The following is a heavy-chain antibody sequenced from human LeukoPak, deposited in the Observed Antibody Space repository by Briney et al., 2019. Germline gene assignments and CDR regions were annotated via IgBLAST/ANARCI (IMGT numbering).Heavy chain of an antibody. CDR1: GYSFTSYW. V-gene: IGHV5-51*01. D-gene: IGHD6-13*01. CDR2: IYPDDSDT. CDR3: ARRLVAAAVSNWFDP. J-gene: IGHJ5*02. Sequence: GESLKISCKGSGYSFTSYWIGWVRQMPGKGLEWMGIIYPDDSDTRYSPSFQGQVTISADKSISTAYLQWSSLKASDTAMYYCARRLVAAAVSNWFDPWGQGTLVTVSS.